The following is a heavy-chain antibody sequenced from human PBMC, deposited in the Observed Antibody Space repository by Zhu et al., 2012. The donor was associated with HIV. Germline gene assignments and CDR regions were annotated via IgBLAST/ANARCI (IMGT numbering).Heavy chain of an antibody. CDR2: IYYSGST. CDR3: ASPPNYSSGIDY. J-gene: IGHJ4*02. V-gene: IGHV4-61*01. D-gene: IGHD6-19*01. Sequence: QVQLQESGPGLVKPSETLSLTCTVSGGSVSSGSYYWSWIRQPPGKGLEWIGYIYYSGSTNYNPSLKSRVTISVDTSKNQFSLKLSSVTAADTAVYYCASPPNYSSGIDYVGQGPWSPSP. CDR1: GGSVSSGSYY.